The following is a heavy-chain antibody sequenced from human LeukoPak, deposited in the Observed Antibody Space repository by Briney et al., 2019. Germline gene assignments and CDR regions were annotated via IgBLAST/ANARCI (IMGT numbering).Heavy chain of an antibody. V-gene: IGHV3-21*01. D-gene: IGHD5-12*01. CDR1: GFTFSAYY. CDR3: VRGGGYSDYDMRNWFDP. CDR2: ISISSNFI. J-gene: IGHJ5*02. Sequence: PGGSLRLSCATSGFTFSAYYMNWVRQAPGKGLECVSSISISSNFIHYADSVKGRFTISRDNGKNSLYLQMDSPRVEDTAVYYCVRGGGYSDYDMRNWFDPWGQGTLVTVSS.